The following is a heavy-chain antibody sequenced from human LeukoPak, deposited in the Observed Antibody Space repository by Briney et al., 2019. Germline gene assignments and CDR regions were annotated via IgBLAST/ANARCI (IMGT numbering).Heavy chain of an antibody. D-gene: IGHD4/OR15-4a*01. CDR1: GGSISSGDYY. Sequence: PSETLSLTCTVSGGSISSGDYYWSWIRQPPGKGLEWIGYIYYSGSTYYNPSLKSRVTMSVDTSKNQFSRKLSSVTAADTAVYYCARELTYADYWGQGTLVTVSS. J-gene: IGHJ4*02. CDR2: IYYSGST. V-gene: IGHV4-30-4*01. CDR3: ARELTYADY.